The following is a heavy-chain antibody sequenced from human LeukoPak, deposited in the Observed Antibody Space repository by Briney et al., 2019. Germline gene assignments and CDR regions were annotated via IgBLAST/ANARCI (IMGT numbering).Heavy chain of an antibody. D-gene: IGHD2-2*01. CDR1: GFTFSSYA. CDR3: AKTSLVVPAAIPFY. Sequence: PGGSLRLSCAASGFTFSSYAMSWVRQAPGKGLEWVSAISGSGGSTYYADSVKGRFTISRDNSKNTLYLQMNSLRAGDTAVYYCAKTSLVVPAAIPFYWGQGTLVTVSS. J-gene: IGHJ4*02. CDR2: ISGSGGST. V-gene: IGHV3-23*01.